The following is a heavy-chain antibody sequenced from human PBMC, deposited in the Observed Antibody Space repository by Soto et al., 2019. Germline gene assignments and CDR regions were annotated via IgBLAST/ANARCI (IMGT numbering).Heavy chain of an antibody. CDR1: GGTFSSYA. Sequence: QVQLVQSGAEVKKPGSSVKVPCKASGGTFSSYAISWVRQAPGQGLEWMGGIIPIFGTANYAQKFQGRVTITADESTSTAYMELSSLRSEDTAVYYCARDRGSYGYRQGSYYYYGMDVWGQGTTVTVSS. V-gene: IGHV1-69*01. D-gene: IGHD5-18*01. CDR2: IIPIFGTA. CDR3: ARDRGSYGYRQGSYYYYGMDV. J-gene: IGHJ6*02.